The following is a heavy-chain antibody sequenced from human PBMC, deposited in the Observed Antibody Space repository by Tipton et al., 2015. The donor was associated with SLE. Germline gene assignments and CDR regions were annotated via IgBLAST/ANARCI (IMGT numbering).Heavy chain of an antibody. CDR1: GDSISSTTYY. V-gene: IGHV4-39*07. D-gene: IGHD4-11*01. CDR2: IYYIGTT. J-gene: IGHJ5*02. CDR3: ARRSDDYSNWFDP. Sequence: LRLSCTVSGDSISSTTYYWGWIRQPPGKGLEWIGNIYYIGTTFNNPSLKSRVSISVDTSKNQFSLRVNSVTAADTAVYYCARRSDDYSNWFDPWGQGTQVSVSS.